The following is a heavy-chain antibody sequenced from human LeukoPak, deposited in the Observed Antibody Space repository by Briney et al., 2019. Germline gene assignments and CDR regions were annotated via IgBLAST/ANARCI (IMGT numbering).Heavy chain of an antibody. J-gene: IGHJ5*02. V-gene: IGHV3-30*18. CDR1: GFTFSNTW. CDR3: AKDLLAAAAGPDWFDP. D-gene: IGHD6-13*01. CDR2: ISYDGSNK. Sequence: GGSLRLSCAASGFTFSNTWMSWVRQAPGKGLEWVAVISYDGSNKYYADSVKGRFTISRDNSKNTLYLQMNSLRAEDTAAYYCAKDLLAAAAGPDWFDPWGQGTLVTVSS.